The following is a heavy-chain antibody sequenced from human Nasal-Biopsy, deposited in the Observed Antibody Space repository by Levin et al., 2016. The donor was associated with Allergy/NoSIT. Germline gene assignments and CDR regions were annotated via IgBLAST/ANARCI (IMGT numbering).Heavy chain of an antibody. D-gene: IGHD1-1*01. J-gene: IGHJ4*02. CDR3: VRHPYPQLATDFFAF. V-gene: IGHV5-51*01. CDR1: GYTFSTYW. CDR2: IYPGDSDT. Sequence: GESLKISCMASGYTFSTYWVGWVRQLPGRGLEWVAIIYPGDSDTRYNPSFQGLVTVSADKSVNTAYLHWNSLKASDTAIYYCVRHPYPQLATDFFAFWGQGTLVTVSS.